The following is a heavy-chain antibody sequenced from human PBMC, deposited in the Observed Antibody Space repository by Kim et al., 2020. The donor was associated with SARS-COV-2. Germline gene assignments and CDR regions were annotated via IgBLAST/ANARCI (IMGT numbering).Heavy chain of an antibody. Sequence: SETLSLTCAVFGESFSDFSWTWIRRSSGKGLEWIGEINQSGTTNYNPSLKSRVTISLDTSKNQFYLKVTSVTAADTATYYCARGRVGVVPSPVLGLGPFWNYHDMDVWDKGATVTVS. CDR3: ARGRVGVVPSPVLGLGPFWNYHDMDV. CDR2: INQSGTT. D-gene: IGHD3-3*01. J-gene: IGHJ6*03. CDR1: GESFSDFS. V-gene: IGHV4-34*01.